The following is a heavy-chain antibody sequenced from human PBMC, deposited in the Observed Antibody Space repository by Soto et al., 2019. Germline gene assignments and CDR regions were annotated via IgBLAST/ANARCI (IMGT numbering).Heavy chain of an antibody. CDR3: ARTLTHQPLMTRFDP. Sequence: QLQLQESGPGLVKPSETLSLTCTVSGGSISSSSYYWGWIRQPPGKGLEWIGSIYYSGSTYYYPSLTSRVTISEDTSKNLFTLKLSSVTAADTAVYYCARTLTHQPLMTRFDPWGQGTLVTVSS. V-gene: IGHV4-39*01. CDR2: IYYSGST. CDR1: GGSISSSSYY. D-gene: IGHD2-2*01. J-gene: IGHJ5*02.